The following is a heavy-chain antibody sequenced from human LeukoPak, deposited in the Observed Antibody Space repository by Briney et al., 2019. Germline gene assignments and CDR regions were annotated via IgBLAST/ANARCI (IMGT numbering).Heavy chain of an antibody. V-gene: IGHV3-21*04. CDR3: AKDHTLVVVVAATLVSWFDP. J-gene: IGHJ5*02. CDR2: ISTTSAYI. CDR1: GFTFSGYS. Sequence: PGGSLRLSCAASGFTFSGYSMNWVRQAPGKGLEWVSSISTTSAYIYYADSVKGRLTTSRDNAKSSLYLEMNSLRAEDTAVYYCAKDHTLVVVVAATLVSWFDPWGQGTLVTVSS. D-gene: IGHD2-15*01.